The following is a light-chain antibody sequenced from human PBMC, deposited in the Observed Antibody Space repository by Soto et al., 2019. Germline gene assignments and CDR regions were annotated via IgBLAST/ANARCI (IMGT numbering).Light chain of an antibody. Sequence: EIVMTQSPATLSVSPGERATLSCRASQSVSSNLAWYQQKPGQAPRLLIYGASTRATGIPARFSGSGSGTEFTLTISSLQSEDFAVYYCQQSYSTPTFGQGTKVEIK. J-gene: IGKJ2*01. CDR1: QSVSSN. V-gene: IGKV3-15*01. CDR2: GAS. CDR3: QQSYSTPT.